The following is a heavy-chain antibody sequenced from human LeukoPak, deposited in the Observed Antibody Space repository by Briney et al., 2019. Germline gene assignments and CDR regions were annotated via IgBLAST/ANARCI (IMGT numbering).Heavy chain of an antibody. D-gene: IGHD6-19*01. CDR2: IYWDDDK. CDR3: AHRTLSSSGWDFDY. J-gene: IGHJ4*02. CDR1: GFSLSTSGVX. V-gene: IGHV2-5*02. Sequence: KESGPTLVKPTQTLTLTCTFSGFSLSTSGVXXGWIRXPPGKALEXXAXIYWDDDKRYSPSLKSRLTITKDTSKNQVVLTMTNMDPVDTATYYCAHRTLSSSGWDFDYWGQGTLVTVSS.